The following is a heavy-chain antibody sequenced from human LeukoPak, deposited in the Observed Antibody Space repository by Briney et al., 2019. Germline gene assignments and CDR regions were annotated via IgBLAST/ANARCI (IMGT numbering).Heavy chain of an antibody. V-gene: IGHV3-30*03. CDR1: GFTFTSYG. Sequence: GTSLRLSCAASGFTFTSYGMHWVRQAPGKGLEWVALITYDGYYKYYSDSVKGRFTISRENAKNSFYLQMNSLRAGDTAVYYCAGQARPGSAEGAFDIWGQGTMVTVSS. CDR2: ITYDGYYK. CDR3: AGQARPGSAEGAFDI. D-gene: IGHD2-2*01. J-gene: IGHJ3*02.